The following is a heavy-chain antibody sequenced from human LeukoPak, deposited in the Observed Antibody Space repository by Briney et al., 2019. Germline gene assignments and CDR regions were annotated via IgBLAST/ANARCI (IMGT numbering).Heavy chain of an antibody. V-gene: IGHV1-2*02. CDR1: GYTFTGYY. J-gene: IGHJ4*02. Sequence: ASVKVSCKASGYTFTGYYMHWVRQAPGQGLEWMGWINPNSGGTNYAQKFQGRVTMTRDTSISTAYMELSRLRSDDTAVYYCARGAAVAGLSFDYWGQGTLVTVSS. D-gene: IGHD6-19*01. CDR3: ARGAAVAGLSFDY. CDR2: INPNSGGT.